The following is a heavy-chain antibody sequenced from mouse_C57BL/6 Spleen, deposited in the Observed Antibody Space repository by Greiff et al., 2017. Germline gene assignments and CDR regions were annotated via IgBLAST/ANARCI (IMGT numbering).Heavy chain of an antibody. Sequence: VQLQQSVAELVRPGASVKLSCTASGFNIKNTYMHWVKQRPEQGLEWIGRIDTANGNTKYSPKFQGKDTITADTSSNTAYLPLSSLTSKDTAIYYCAPITTVVPYYFDYWGQGTTLTVSS. CDR3: APITTVVPYYFDY. V-gene: IGHV14-3*01. J-gene: IGHJ2*01. CDR2: IDTANGNT. D-gene: IGHD1-1*01. CDR1: GFNIKNTY.